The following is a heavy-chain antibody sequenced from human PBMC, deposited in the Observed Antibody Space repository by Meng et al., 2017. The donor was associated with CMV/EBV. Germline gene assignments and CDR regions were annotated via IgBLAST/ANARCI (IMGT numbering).Heavy chain of an antibody. Sequence: GGSLRLSCAASGFTVSSNYMSWVRQAPGKGLEWVSVIYSGGSTYYADSVKGRFTISRDNSKNTLYLQMNSLRAEDTAVYYCARDGSDHYYYYYGMDVWGQGTTVTVSS. CDR1: GFTVSSNY. CDR3: ARDGSDHYYYYYGMDV. V-gene: IGHV3-53*05. CDR2: IYSGGST. J-gene: IGHJ6*02. D-gene: IGHD3-10*01.